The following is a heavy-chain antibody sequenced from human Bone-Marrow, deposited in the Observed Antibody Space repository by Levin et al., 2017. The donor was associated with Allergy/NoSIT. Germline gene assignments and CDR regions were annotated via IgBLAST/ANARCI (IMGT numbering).Heavy chain of an antibody. CDR3: ARKVAAPLDY. D-gene: IGHD2-15*01. J-gene: IGHJ4*02. V-gene: IGHV3-23*01. CDR1: GFTFRNSA. Sequence: GGSLRLSCVVSGFTFRNSAMSWVRQAPGKGLEWVSAISGLSGGSTYYVDSVKGRFTISRDNSKNTLYLQMNSLRAEDTAVYYCARKVAAPLDYWGQGTLVTVSS. CDR2: ISGLSGGST.